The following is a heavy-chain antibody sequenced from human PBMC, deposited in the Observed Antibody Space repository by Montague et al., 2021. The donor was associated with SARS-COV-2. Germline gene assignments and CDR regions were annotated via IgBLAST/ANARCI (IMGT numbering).Heavy chain of an antibody. D-gene: IGHD3-10*01. J-gene: IGHJ4*02. V-gene: IGHV4-34*01. Sequence: SETLSLTCAVYGGSFSGYYWSWIRQPPGKGLKWIGEINHSGSTNYNPSLKSRVTISVDTSKNQFSLKLSSVTAADTAVYYCARMRAVLLWFGESTYFDYWGQGTLVTVSS. CDR3: ARMRAVLLWFGESTYFDY. CDR2: INHSGST. CDR1: GGSFSGYY.